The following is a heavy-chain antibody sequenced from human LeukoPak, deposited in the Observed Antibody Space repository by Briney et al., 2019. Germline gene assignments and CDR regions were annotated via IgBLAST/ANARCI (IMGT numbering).Heavy chain of an antibody. J-gene: IGHJ4*02. Sequence: GGSLRLSCVASGFTFSRDWMSWVRQAPGKGLEWVASVKQDGIETQYVDSVKGRFTISRDNAKNSVYLQMNSLRVEDTAVYYCARAGTGFDYWGQGTLVTVSS. D-gene: IGHD2-8*02. CDR2: VKQDGIET. CDR3: ARAGTGFDY. V-gene: IGHV3-7*01. CDR1: GFTFSRDW.